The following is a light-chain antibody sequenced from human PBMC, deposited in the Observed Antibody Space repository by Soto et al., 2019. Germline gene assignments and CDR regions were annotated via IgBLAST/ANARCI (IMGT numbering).Light chain of an antibody. V-gene: IGKV1-39*01. Sequence: DIEMTQSPSSLSASVGDRVTITCRTSQNIRSYLNWYQQRPGKAPKLLIYATSSLQSGIPSRFSGSGSGTDFALTISSLQPDDFATYYCQQYNSYLRTFGQGTKVDIK. CDR2: ATS. J-gene: IGKJ1*01. CDR1: QNIRSY. CDR3: QQYNSYLRT.